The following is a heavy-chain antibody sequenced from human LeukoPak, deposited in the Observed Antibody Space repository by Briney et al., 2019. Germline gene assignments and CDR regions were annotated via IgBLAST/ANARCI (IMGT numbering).Heavy chain of an antibody. Sequence: ASVKVSCKASGYTFTGYYMHWVRQAPGQGLEWMGWINPSSGGTNYAQKFQGRVTMTRDTSISTAYMELSRLRSDDTAVYYCAKGSLRFLEWCPLDYWGQGTLVTVSS. CDR1: GYTFTGYY. V-gene: IGHV1-2*02. D-gene: IGHD3-3*01. CDR3: AKGSLRFLEWCPLDY. J-gene: IGHJ4*02. CDR2: INPSSGGT.